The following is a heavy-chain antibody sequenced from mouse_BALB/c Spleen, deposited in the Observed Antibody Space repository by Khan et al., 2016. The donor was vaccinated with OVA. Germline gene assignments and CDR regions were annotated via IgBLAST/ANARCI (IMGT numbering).Heavy chain of an antibody. CDR1: GYTFRSYW. Sequence: VQLQQSGAELMKPGASVRISCKAAGYTFRSYWIEWVKQRPGHGLEWIGEILPGSGSTNYNEKFKGKATFTPDISSNTAYMQLSSLTSEDSAVYFCARGRGYYAMDYWGQGTSVTVSS. V-gene: IGHV1-9*01. CDR3: ARGRGYYAMDY. J-gene: IGHJ4*01. CDR2: ILPGSGST.